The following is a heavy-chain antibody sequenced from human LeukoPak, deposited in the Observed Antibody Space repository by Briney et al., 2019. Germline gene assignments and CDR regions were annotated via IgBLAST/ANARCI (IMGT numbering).Heavy chain of an antibody. CDR3: ARDQYDTWSRRGNFDS. D-gene: IGHD3-3*01. Sequence: GGSLRLSCVASGFIYGKNWMSWVRQAPRKGLEWVANMKLDGSEKNYVDSVKGRFTISRDNTKNSLYLQMNSLRAEDTAVFYCARDQYDTWSRRGNFDSWGQGTLVIVSS. CDR2: MKLDGSEK. CDR1: GFIYGKNW. J-gene: IGHJ4*02. V-gene: IGHV3-7*03.